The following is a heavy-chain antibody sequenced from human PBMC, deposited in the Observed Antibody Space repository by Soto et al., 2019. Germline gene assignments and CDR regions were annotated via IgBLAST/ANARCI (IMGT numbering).Heavy chain of an antibody. Sequence: SETLSLTCAVSGGSISSSNWWSWVRQPPGKGLEWIGEIYHSGSTNYNPSLKSRVTISVDKSKNQFSLKLSSVTAADTAVYYCARLGGSFAVPHFDYWGQGTLVTVSS. CDR2: IYHSGST. CDR1: GGSISSSNW. V-gene: IGHV4-4*02. J-gene: IGHJ4*02. CDR3: ARLGGSFAVPHFDY. D-gene: IGHD1-26*01.